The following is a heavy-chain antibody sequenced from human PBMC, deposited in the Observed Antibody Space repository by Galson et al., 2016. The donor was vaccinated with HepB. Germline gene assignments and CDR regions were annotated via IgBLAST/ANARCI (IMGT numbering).Heavy chain of an antibody. CDR3: ARDSRRDYFSGSSAFDY. D-gene: IGHD3-10*01. V-gene: IGHV1-18*04. CDR1: GYTFTNYG. CDR2: ISVYKGDRNT. J-gene: IGHJ4*01. Sequence: SVKVSCKASGYTFTNYGISWVRQAPGQGLEWMGWISVYKGDRNTNYAQKFKGRVTMTIDTSTSTAYMELRSLRSDDTAVYYCARDSRRDYFSGSSAFDYWGHGALVTVSS.